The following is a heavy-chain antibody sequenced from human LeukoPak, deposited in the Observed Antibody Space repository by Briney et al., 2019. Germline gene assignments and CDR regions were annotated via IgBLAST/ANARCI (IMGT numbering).Heavy chain of an antibody. CDR2: IHSSGST. D-gene: IGHD6-13*01. CDR1: GGSISGYY. V-gene: IGHV4-4*09. J-gene: IGHJ4*02. CDR3: ARGLDLVIIAAAYFDY. Sequence: PSETLSLTCTDPGGSISGYYWSWIRQSPGKGLEWFGFIHSSGSTNYNPSLKSRVTMSVDMSKNQFSLDMTSVTAADTAVYYCARGLDLVIIAAAYFDYWGQGTLVTVSS.